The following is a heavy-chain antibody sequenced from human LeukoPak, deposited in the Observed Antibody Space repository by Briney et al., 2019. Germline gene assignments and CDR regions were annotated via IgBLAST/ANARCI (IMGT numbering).Heavy chain of an antibody. CDR2: IYPGDSDT. V-gene: IGHV5-51*01. D-gene: IGHD3-22*01. CDR1: GYSFTSYW. Sequence: GESLKISCKGSGYSFTSYWIGWVRQMPGKGLEWMGIIYPGDSDTRYSPSFQGQVTISADKSISTTYLQWSSLKASDTAMYYCARQYYDSSGYYPPDDAFDIWGQGTMVTVSS. J-gene: IGHJ3*02. CDR3: ARQYYDSSGYYPPDDAFDI.